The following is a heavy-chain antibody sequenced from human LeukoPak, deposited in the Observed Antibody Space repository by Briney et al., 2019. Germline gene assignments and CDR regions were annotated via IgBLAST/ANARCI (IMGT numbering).Heavy chain of an antibody. J-gene: IGHJ4*02. V-gene: IGHV4-61*02. CDR2: IYTSGST. Sequence: SETLSLTCTVSGDSISSDYNCWSWLRPPAGTGLEWIRRIYTSGSTNYNPYIRSRVTISADTTKNPFSLRLSSVTAADTAVYYCARASYSYDINGWVPFDYWGQGTLVTVSS. CDR3: ARASYSYDINGWVPFDY. D-gene: IGHD3-22*01. CDR1: GDSISSDY.